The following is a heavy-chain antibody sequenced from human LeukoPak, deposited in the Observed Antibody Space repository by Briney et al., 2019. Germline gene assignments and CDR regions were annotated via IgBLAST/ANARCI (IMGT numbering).Heavy chain of an antibody. V-gene: IGHV4-4*07. D-gene: IGHD5/OR15-5a*01. Sequence: SETLSLTCDVSGGSVRNYRWGWLRQPAGKGLEWLGRIYSTGSTRFNPSLKSRLTLSIDTSTNQFSLKLTSVTAADTAVYFCARHGYNVSYYFLDYWSQGTLVTVSS. CDR3: ARHGYNVSYYFLDY. CDR2: IYSTGST. CDR1: GGSVRNYR. J-gene: IGHJ4*02.